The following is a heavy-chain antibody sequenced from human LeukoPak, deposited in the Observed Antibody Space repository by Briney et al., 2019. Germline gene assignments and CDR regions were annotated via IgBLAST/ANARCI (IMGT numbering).Heavy chain of an antibody. D-gene: IGHD6-19*01. Sequence: PSETLSLTCTVSGGSLSTYYWGWIRQPPGKGLEWIGYIYNSGEGTNSNPSLKSRVTISEDTSKNQFSLKLSSVTAADTAVYYCARRYRSGWSPTFDYWGQGILVTVSS. CDR3: ARRYRSGWSPTFDY. CDR1: GGSLSTYY. V-gene: IGHV4-59*01. CDR2: IYNSGEGT. J-gene: IGHJ4*02.